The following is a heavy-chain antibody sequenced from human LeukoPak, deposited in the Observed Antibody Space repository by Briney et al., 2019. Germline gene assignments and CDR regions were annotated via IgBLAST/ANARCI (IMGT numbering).Heavy chain of an antibody. J-gene: IGHJ4*02. CDR3: ARDRGSLVWFGELLYAGPFDY. V-gene: IGHV3-30*04. CDR2: ISYDGSNK. CDR1: GFTFSSYA. Sequence: GGSLRLSCAASGFTFSSYAMHWVRQAPGKGLEWVAVISYDGSNKYYADSVKGRFTISRDNSKNTLYLQMNSLRAEDTAVYYCARDRGSLVWFGELLYAGPFDYWGQGTLVTASS. D-gene: IGHD3-10*01.